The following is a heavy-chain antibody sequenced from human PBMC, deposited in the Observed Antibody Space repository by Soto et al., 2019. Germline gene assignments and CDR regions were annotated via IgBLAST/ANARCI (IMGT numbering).Heavy chain of an antibody. J-gene: IGHJ3*02. V-gene: IGHV3-30*18. D-gene: IGHD3-10*01. CDR3: AKDRASYDAFDI. Sequence: QVQLVESGGGVVQPGRSLRLSCAASGFTFSSYGMHWVRQAPGKGLEWVAVISYDGSNKYYADSVKGRFTISRDNSKNTLYLQMNSLRAEDTDVYYCAKDRASYDAFDIWGQGTMVTVSS. CDR2: ISYDGSNK. CDR1: GFTFSSYG.